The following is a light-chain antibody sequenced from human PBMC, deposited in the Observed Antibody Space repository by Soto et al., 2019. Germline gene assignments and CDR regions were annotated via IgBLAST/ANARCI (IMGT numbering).Light chain of an antibody. CDR2: DNN. V-gene: IGLV1-51*01. J-gene: IGLJ2*01. CDR1: TSNIGNNY. Sequence: QSVLTQPPSVSAAPGQTVTISCSGSTSNIGNNYVSWYQQLPGTVPKLLIYDNNKRPSRIPDRFSGSKSGTSATLGITGLQTGDEADYYCGTWDSSLSAVVFGGGTKVTVL. CDR3: GTWDSSLSAVV.